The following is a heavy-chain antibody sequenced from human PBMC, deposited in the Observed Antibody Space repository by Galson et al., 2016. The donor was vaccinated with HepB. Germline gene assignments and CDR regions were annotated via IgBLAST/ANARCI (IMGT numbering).Heavy chain of an antibody. J-gene: IGHJ4*02. D-gene: IGHD6-25*01. V-gene: IGHV4-59*08. CDR3: ARHDITCGYGCGPDY. CDR2: TYYSGIT. CDR1: GGSISSYY. Sequence: ETLSLTCTVSGGSISSYYWNWIRQPPGKGLEWIGNTYYSGITNYNPSLKSRVTLSVDPSTNQFSLRMKSVTAADTAVYYCARHDITCGYGCGPDYWGQGALVTVSS.